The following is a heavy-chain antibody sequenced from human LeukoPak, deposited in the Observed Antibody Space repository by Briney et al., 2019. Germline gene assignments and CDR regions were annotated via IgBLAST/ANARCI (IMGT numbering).Heavy chain of an antibody. Sequence: GGSLRLSCAASGFTFSDYYMSWIRQAPGKGMEWVSYISTSGDTMYHVDSVKGRFAISRDNAKNSLYLQMDSLRAEDTAVYYCARISAGSCYHWGQGTLVAVSS. CDR2: ISTSGDTM. D-gene: IGHD2-15*01. V-gene: IGHV3-11*01. CDR3: ARISAGSCYH. CDR1: GFTFSDYY. J-gene: IGHJ5*02.